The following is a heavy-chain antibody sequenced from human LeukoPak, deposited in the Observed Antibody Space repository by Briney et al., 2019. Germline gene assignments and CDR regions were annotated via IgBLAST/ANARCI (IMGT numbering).Heavy chain of an antibody. CDR1: GGSISSGGYY. J-gene: IGHJ6*04. D-gene: IGHD3-10*01. V-gene: IGHV4-31*03. CDR2: IYYSGST. CDR3: ARDRVAVVRGVIGGMDV. Sequence: SQTLALTCTVSGGSISSGGYYWSWIRPHPGKGLEWIGYIYYSGSTYYNPSLKSRVTMSVDTSKNQFSLKLSSVTAADTAVYYCARDRVAVVRGVIGGMDVWGKGTTVTVSS.